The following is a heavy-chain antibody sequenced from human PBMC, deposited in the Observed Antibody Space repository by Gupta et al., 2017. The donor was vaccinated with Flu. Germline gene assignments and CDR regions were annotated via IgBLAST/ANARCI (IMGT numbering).Heavy chain of an antibody. CDR2: TSYDGSNE. J-gene: IGHJ6*02. CDR1: GFSFRNYG. V-gene: IGHV3-30*18. Sequence: QEQVVESGGGVVQPRGSLRLSCAASGFSFRNYGMHWVRQAPGKGLEWVAVTSYDGSNEYYADSVKGRFTISKDNSKNTLYLQMNSLRAEDTAVYYCAKDWRWNFNNFGMNVWGQGTTVTVSS. CDR3: AKDWRWNFNNFGMNV. D-gene: IGHD1-1*01.